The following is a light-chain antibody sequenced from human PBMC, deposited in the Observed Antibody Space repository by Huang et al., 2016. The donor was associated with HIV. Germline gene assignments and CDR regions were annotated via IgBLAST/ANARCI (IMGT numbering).Light chain of an antibody. CDR1: QSMSDW. CDR2: NAS. CDR3: QQYSSYSSWT. V-gene: IGKV1-5*03. Sequence: IQMTQSPSTLSAFVGDRITITCRASQSMSDWLAWYQQRPGKAAYLRIYNASNLEDGVSARFSGSGSGTEFTLTVNNLHPDDSATYYCQQYSSYSSWTFGQGTRVEI. J-gene: IGKJ1*01.